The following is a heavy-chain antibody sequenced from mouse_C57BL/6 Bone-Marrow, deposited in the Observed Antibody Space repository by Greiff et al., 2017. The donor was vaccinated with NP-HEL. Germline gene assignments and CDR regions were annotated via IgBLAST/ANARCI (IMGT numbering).Heavy chain of an antibody. J-gene: IGHJ2*01. D-gene: IGHD1-1*01. Sequence: VQRVESGAELAKPGASVKLSCKASGYTFTSYWMHWVKQRPGQGLEWIGYINPSSGYTKYNQKFKDKATLTADKSSSTAYMQLSSLTYEDSAVYYCARRPLLRSFYFDYWGQGTTLTVSS. CDR2: INPSSGYT. CDR1: GYTFTSYW. CDR3: ARRPLLRSFYFDY. V-gene: IGHV1-7*01.